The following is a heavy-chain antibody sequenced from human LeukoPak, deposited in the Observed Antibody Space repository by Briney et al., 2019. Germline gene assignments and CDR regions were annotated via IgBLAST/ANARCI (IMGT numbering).Heavy chain of an antibody. Sequence: SETLSLTCTVSGGSISSYYWSWIRQPPGKGLEWIGYIYYSGSTNYNPSLKSRVTIPVDTSKNQFSLKLSSVTAADTAVYYCARHRTGDYYDSSGYFFYWGQGTLVTVSS. CDR2: IYYSGST. D-gene: IGHD3-22*01. CDR1: GGSISSYY. J-gene: IGHJ4*02. CDR3: ARHRTGDYYDSSGYFFY. V-gene: IGHV4-59*08.